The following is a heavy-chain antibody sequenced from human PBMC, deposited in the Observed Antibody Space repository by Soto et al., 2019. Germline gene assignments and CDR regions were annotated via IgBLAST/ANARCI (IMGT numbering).Heavy chain of an antibody. V-gene: IGHV1-2*02. D-gene: IGHD2-15*01. J-gene: IGHJ5*02. CDR3: ARGIVVRGQGWFDP. CDR2: INPNSGDT. Sequence: GASVKVSCKASGYTFTVYYIHWVRQAPGQGLEWMGWINPNSGDTNLAQKFQGRVTMTRDTSISTTYMELSRLASDDTAAYFCARGIVVRGQGWFDPWGQGTLVTVSS. CDR1: GYTFTVYY.